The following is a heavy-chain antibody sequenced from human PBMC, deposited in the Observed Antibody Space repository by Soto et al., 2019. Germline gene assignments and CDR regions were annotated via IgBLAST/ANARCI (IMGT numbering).Heavy chain of an antibody. Sequence: VQLVESGGGLVQPGGSLRLSCLASRFTFSTSWMTWVRQAPGKGLEWVANMKGDGSKENYVDSVKGRFTISRDNAKNSLFLQMNSLRDEDTALYYCARDLNYGVSTVYYDVFDTWGQGTMVTVSP. D-gene: IGHD4-17*01. CDR2: MKGDGSKE. CDR3: ARDLNYGVSTVYYDVFDT. V-gene: IGHV3-7*01. CDR1: RFTFSTSW. J-gene: IGHJ3*02.